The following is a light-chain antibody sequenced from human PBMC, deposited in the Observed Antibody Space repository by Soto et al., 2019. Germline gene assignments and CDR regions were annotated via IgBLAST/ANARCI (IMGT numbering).Light chain of an antibody. J-gene: IGKJ2*01. CDR1: QSVSSN. CDR3: QQYNNWPPYT. CDR2: GAS. V-gene: IGKV3-15*01. Sequence: EIVMTQSPATLSVSPGERATLSCRASQSVSSNLAWYQQKPGQAPRLLIYGASTRATGIPARFSGSGSGTEFTLTIGSLQSEDFAVYYCQQYNNWPPYTIGQGTKLEIK.